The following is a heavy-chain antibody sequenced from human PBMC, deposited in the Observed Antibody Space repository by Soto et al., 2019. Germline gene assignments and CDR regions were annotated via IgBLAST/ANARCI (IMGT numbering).Heavy chain of an antibody. CDR1: GFTFSSYG. D-gene: IGHD6-13*01. Sequence: QVQLVESGGGVVQPGRSLRLSCAASGFTFSSYGMHWVRQAPGKGLEWVAVISYDGSNKYYADSVKGRFTISRDNSKNKLYLQMNSLRAEDTAVYYCARDSWSFFAFDIWGQGTMVTVSS. CDR3: ARDSWSFFAFDI. J-gene: IGHJ3*02. CDR2: ISYDGSNK. V-gene: IGHV3-30*03.